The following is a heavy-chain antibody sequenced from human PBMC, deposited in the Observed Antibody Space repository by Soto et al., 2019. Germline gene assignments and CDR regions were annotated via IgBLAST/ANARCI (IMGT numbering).Heavy chain of an antibody. CDR2: IKPSGGST. D-gene: IGHD6-19*01. J-gene: IGHJ4*02. Sequence: GASVKVSCKESGYTFSSYYMHWLRHAPEQGLEWMGIIKPSGGSTSYAQKFQGRVTMTRDTSTSTVYMELRRLRSEDTAVYYCARDSGSEGYKDVAGYLDYWGQGTLVTVSS. V-gene: IGHV1-46*01. CDR1: GYTFSSYY. CDR3: ARDSGSEGYKDVAGYLDY.